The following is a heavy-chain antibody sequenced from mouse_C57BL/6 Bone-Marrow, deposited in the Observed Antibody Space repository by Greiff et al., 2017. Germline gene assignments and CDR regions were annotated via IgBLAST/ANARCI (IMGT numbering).Heavy chain of an antibody. CDR1: GYTFTSYW. D-gene: IGHD1-1*01. V-gene: IGHV1-50*01. CDR3: AREGYGPWYFDV. CDR2: IDPSDSYT. J-gene: IGHJ1*03. Sequence: QVQLQQPGAELVKPGASVKLSCKASGYTFTSYWMQWVKQRPGQGLEWIGEIDPSDSYTNYNQKFKGKATLTVDTSSSTAYMQLSSLTSEDSAVYDCAREGYGPWYFDVWGTGTTVTVSS.